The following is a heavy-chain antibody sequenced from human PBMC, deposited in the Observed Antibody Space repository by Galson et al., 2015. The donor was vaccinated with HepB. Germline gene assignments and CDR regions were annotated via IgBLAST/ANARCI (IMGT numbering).Heavy chain of an antibody. Sequence: PALVKPTQTLTLTCAFSGFSLATSGVGVGWIRQPPGKAPEWLALIYWDDDTRYTPSLRSRLTITKDTSGVVLTMTNIDPVDTGTYFCAHLALREVFDVWGQGTMVTVSA. V-gene: IGHV2-5*02. CDR2: IYWDDDT. J-gene: IGHJ3*01. CDR1: GFSLATSGVG. CDR3: AHLALREVFDV.